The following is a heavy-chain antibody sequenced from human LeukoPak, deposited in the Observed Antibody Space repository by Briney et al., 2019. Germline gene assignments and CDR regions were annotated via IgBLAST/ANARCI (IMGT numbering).Heavy chain of an antibody. V-gene: IGHV3-7*01. J-gene: IGHJ4*02. Sequence: TGESLRLSCAASGFTFSSYAMSWVRQAPGKGLEWVANIKQDGSEQYYVDSVKGRFTISRDTAKNSLYLQMNSLRAEDTAEYYCARQSPVRDHYFDSSGPLDYWGQGTLVTVSS. D-gene: IGHD3-22*01. CDR2: IKQDGSEQ. CDR3: ARQSPVRDHYFDSSGPLDY. CDR1: GFTFSSYA.